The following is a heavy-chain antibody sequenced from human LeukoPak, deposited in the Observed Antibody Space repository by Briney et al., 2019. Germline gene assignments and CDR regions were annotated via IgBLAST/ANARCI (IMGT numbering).Heavy chain of an antibody. D-gene: IGHD5-12*01. J-gene: IGHJ4*02. CDR2: INTDGSDT. Sequence: TGGSLRLSCVVSGSTFSNYWMHWVRQAPGKGLVWVSRINTDGSDTSYVDSVRGRFTVSRDNAKNTLYLQMDSLRSEDTAVYYCTRRGEDGFGYRYWGQGTLATVSS. V-gene: IGHV3-74*01. CDR1: GSTFSNYW. CDR3: TRRGEDGFGYRY.